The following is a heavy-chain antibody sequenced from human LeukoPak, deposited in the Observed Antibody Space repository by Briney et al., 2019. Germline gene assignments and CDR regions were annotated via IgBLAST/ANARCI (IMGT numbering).Heavy chain of an antibody. V-gene: IGHV3-7*01. CDR2: IKEDGSEK. Sequence: GGSLRLSCAASGFTFNTYAMSWVRQAPGKGLEWLANIKEDGSEKHYVDSVKGRFTISRDNAEKSLYLQMNSLRAEDTAVYYCATNWNYRFDYWGQGILVTVSS. J-gene: IGHJ4*02. CDR3: ATNWNYRFDY. D-gene: IGHD1-7*01. CDR1: GFTFNTYA.